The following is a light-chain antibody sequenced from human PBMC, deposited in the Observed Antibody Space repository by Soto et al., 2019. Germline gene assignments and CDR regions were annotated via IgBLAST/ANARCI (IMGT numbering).Light chain of an antibody. CDR3: QQYYNSPPWT. CDR2: GAS. V-gene: IGKV3-15*01. Sequence: EILMTQSPATLSVSPGERAILSCRASQSISTLLVWYQQKPGQAPGLLLYGASTRATGVPARLSGSGSKTDFTPSVISLLSYDYVVYYCQQYYNSPPWTFGLGTKVEIK. CDR1: QSISTL. J-gene: IGKJ1*01.